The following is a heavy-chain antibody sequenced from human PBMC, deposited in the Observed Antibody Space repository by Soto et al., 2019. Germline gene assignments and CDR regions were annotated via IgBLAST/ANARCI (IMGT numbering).Heavy chain of an antibody. D-gene: IGHD2-2*01. CDR1: SGSISSSNW. CDR2: IYHSGST. CDR3: ARVVVVPAARRCGYFDY. V-gene: IGHV4-4*02. J-gene: IGHJ4*02. Sequence: SETLSLTCAVSSGSISSSNWWSWVRQPPGKGLEWIGEIYHSGSTNYNPSLKSRVTISVDKSKNQFSLKLSSVTAADTAVYYCARVVVVPAARRCGYFDYWGQGTLVTVSS.